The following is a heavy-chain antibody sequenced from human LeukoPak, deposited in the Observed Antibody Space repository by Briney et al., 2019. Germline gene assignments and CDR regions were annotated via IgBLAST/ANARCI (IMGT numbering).Heavy chain of an antibody. CDR2: IRGSAGST. CDR3: AKAGSSTMVRGIYYPGDS. J-gene: IGHJ4*02. V-gene: IGHV3-23*01. Sequence: GGSLRLSCAASGFNFSSYAMSWVRQAPGKGPEGVSAIRGSAGSTYYADSLKGRFPLSRENSKHTVYLQMASLRAEDRAVYYCAKAGSSTMVRGIYYPGDSWGQGSLVTVSS. CDR1: GFNFSSYA. D-gene: IGHD3-10*01.